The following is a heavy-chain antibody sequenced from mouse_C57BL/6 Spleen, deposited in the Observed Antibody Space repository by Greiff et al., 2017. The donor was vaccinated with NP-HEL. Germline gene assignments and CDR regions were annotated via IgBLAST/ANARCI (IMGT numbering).Heavy chain of an antibody. CDR3: TRTPTTTVVGGRFAY. CDR2: IDPETGGT. CDR1: GYTFTDYE. Sequence: VKLVESGAELVRPGASVTLSCKASGYTFTDYEMHWVKQTPVHGLEWIGTIDPETGGTAYNQKFKGKAILTADKSSSTAYMELRSLTSEDSAVYYCTRTPTTTVVGGRFAYWGQGTLVTVSA. D-gene: IGHD1-1*01. V-gene: IGHV1-15*01. J-gene: IGHJ3*01.